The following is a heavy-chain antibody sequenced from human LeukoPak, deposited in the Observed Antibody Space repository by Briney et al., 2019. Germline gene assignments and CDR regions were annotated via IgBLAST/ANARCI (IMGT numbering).Heavy chain of an antibody. D-gene: IGHD1-14*01. CDR1: GFTFKNDW. V-gene: IGHV3-15*01. J-gene: IGHJ4*02. CDR2: IKSNTDGGTI. CDR3: TTDLRWYNIWYAGY. Sequence: PGGSLRLSCAASGFTFKNDWMSWVRQAPGKGLEWLGRIKSNTDGGTIDYAAPVKGRFTISRDDSEKMLFLQMNSLITEDTAVYHCTTDLRWYNIWYAGYWGQGTLVTVSS.